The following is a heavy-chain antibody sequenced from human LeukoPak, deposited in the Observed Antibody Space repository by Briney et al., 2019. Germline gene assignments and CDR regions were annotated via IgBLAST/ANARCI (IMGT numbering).Heavy chain of an antibody. V-gene: IGHV3-7*01. J-gene: IGHJ4*01. CDR2: IKQDGGEK. CDR1: GFTFSSYW. CDR3: ARDGTAAGLYFDL. D-gene: IGHD6-13*01. Sequence: GGSLRLSCAVSGFTFSSYWMNWVRQAPGKGLEWVASIKQDGGEKSYVDSVKGRFTISRNNAKNSLYLQMSSLRAEDTAVYYCARDGTAAGLYFDLWGQGTLVTVSS.